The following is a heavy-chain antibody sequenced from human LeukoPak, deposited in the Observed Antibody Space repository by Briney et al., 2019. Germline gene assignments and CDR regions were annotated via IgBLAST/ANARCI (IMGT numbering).Heavy chain of an antibody. J-gene: IGHJ4*02. CDR2: IYYSGSS. V-gene: IGHV4-31*03. CDR3: ARNRDGYNSFDY. CDR1: GGSINNGGYY. Sequence: SQTLSLTCTDSGGSINNGGYYWSWIRQHPGKGLEWIGYIYYSGSSYYNPSLRSRVTISVDTSKNHFSLKLSSVTAADTAVYYCARNRDGYNSFDYWGQGTLVTVSS. D-gene: IGHD5-24*01.